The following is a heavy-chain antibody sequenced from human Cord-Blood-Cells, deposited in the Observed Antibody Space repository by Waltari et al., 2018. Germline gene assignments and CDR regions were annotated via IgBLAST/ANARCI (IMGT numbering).Heavy chain of an antibody. V-gene: IGHV1-69*06. D-gene: IGHD3-16*01. J-gene: IGHJ4*02. CDR1: GGTFSSYA. CDR3: ARDDPLGGGYYFDY. CDR2: IIPIFGTA. Sequence: QVQLVQSGAEVKKPGSSVKVSCKASGGTFSSYAISWVRQAPGQGLEWMGGIIPIFGTANYAQKLQGRVTMTTDTSTSTAYMELRSLRSDDTAVYYCARDDPLGGGYYFDYWGQGTLVTVSS.